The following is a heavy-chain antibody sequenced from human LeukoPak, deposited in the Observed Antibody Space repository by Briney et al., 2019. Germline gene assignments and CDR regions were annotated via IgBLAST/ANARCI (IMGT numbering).Heavy chain of an antibody. CDR2: ISHSGST. V-gene: IGHV4-59*12. J-gene: IGHJ4*02. CDR1: GGSISSYY. D-gene: IGHD1-26*01. Sequence: PSETLSLTCTVSGGSISSYYWSWIRQPPGKGLEWIGYISHSGSTYYNPSLKTRVTISVDRSKNHFSLQLGSVTAADTAVFYCARSQVGASTDFDSWGQGTLVTVSS. CDR3: ARSQVGASTDFDS.